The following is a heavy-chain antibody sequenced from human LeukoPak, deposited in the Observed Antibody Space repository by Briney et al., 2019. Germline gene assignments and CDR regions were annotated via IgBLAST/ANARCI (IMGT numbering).Heavy chain of an antibody. Sequence: PGESLKISCKGSGYSFTSYWIGWVRQMPGKGLELMGIIYPGDSDTRYSPSFQGQVTISADKSISTAYLQWSSLKASDTAMYYCARQFTIFGVVAGALDYWGQGTLVTVSS. CDR2: IYPGDSDT. D-gene: IGHD3-3*01. CDR1: GYSFTSYW. J-gene: IGHJ4*02. CDR3: ARQFTIFGVVAGALDY. V-gene: IGHV5-51*01.